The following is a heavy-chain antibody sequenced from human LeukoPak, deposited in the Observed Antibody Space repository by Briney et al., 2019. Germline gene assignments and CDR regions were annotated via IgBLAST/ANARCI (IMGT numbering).Heavy chain of an antibody. CDR1: GGSISSYY. CDR3: ARDEARTGYIHY. V-gene: IGHV4-4*07. Sequence: SETLSLTCTVSGGSISSYYWSWVRQPAGKGLEWIGRIYISGTTNHNPSLKSRITMSLDTSKNQLSLRLTSVTAADTAVYYCARDEARTGYIHYWGQGTLITVSS. J-gene: IGHJ4*02. D-gene: IGHD3-9*01. CDR2: IYISGTT.